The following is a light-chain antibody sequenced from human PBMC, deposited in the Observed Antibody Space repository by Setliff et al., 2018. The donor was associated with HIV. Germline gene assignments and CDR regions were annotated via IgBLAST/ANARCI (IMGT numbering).Light chain of an antibody. Sequence: SYELTQPHSVSVATGKTARITCGGNNIGSKSVHWYQQKPGQAPVLAISYDSDRPSGIPERFSGSNSGNTATLTISRVEAGDEADYYCQVWDSSSDHPYVFGTGTKVTVL. V-gene: IGLV3-21*04. J-gene: IGLJ1*01. CDR1: NIGSKS. CDR3: QVWDSSSDHPYV. CDR2: YDS.